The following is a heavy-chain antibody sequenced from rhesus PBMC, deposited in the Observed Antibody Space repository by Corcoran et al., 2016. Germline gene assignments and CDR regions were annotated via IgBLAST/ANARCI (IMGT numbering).Heavy chain of an antibody. CDR2: INGNSGGT. CDR3: VRPGLEYCTGSGCYVFVY. CDR1: GASISSYW. V-gene: IGHV4-80*01. J-gene: IGHJ4*01. Sequence: QVQLQESGPGLVKPSETLSLTCAVSGASISSYWWSWIRQTPGKGLEWIGEINGNSGGTYYNPSLKSRVTTSKDASKNQFSLKLSSVTAADTAVYYCVRPGLEYCTGSGCYVFVYWGQGVLVTVSS. D-gene: IGHD2-21*01.